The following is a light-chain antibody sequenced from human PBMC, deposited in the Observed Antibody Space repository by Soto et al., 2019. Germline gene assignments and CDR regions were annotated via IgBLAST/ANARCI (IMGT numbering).Light chain of an antibody. Sequence: DIQMTQSPSSVSASVGDRVTITCRASQGISKWLAWYQQKPGKAPKFLMYAAPTLQSGVPSRFSGSGSGTDFALTISSLQPEDFATYYCQQANSFPITCGQGTRLEIK. CDR2: AAP. J-gene: IGKJ5*01. V-gene: IGKV1-12*01. CDR3: QQANSFPIT. CDR1: QGISKW.